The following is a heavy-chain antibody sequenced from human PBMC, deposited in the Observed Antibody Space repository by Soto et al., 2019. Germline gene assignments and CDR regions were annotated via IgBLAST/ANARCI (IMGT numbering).Heavy chain of an antibody. CDR1: GGTFSSYA. D-gene: IGHD1-20*01. V-gene: IGHV1-69*13. CDR3: ASRYKWTGDGYEGLYYFDY. CDR2: IIPIFGTA. Sequence: ASVKVSCKASGGTFSSYAISWVRQAPGQGLEWMGGIIPIFGTANYAQKFQGRVTITADESTSTAYMELSSLRSEDTAVYYCASRYKWTGDGYEGLYYFDYWGQGTLVTVSS. J-gene: IGHJ4*02.